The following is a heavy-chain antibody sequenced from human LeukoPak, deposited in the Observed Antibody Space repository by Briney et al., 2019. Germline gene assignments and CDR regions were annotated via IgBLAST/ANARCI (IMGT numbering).Heavy chain of an antibody. Sequence: SETLSLTCTVSGGSISSGSYYWSCIRQPAGKGLEWIGRIYTSGSTNYNPSLKSRVTISVDTSKNQFSLKLSSVTAADTAVYYCAREFDPWGQGTLVTVSS. CDR1: GGSISSGSYY. CDR2: IYTSGST. CDR3: AREFDP. V-gene: IGHV4-61*02. J-gene: IGHJ5*02.